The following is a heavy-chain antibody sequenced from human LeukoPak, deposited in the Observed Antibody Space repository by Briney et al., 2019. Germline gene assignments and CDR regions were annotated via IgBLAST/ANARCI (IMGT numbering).Heavy chain of an antibody. CDR3: ARDNSVRDEAWWFNP. V-gene: IGHV1-69*05. D-gene: IGHD5-24*01. Sequence: SVKVSCKTSGGTISRYAISWVRQAPGQGLEWMGEIIPIFGTANYAQKFQGRVTLTRDMSTSTDYLELSSLRSEDTAVYYCARDNSVRDEAWWFNPWGQGTLVTVSS. J-gene: IGHJ5*02. CDR1: GGTISRYA. CDR2: IIPIFGTA.